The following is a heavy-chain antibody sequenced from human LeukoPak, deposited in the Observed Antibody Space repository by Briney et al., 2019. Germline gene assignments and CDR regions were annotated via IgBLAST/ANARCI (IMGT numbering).Heavy chain of an antibody. V-gene: IGHV4-59*01. D-gene: IGHD6-19*01. J-gene: IGHJ4*02. CDR3: ARGGSGWFYPHY. Sequence: SETLSLTCTVSGGSISNYYWSWIRQPPGKGLEWIGCIYYIGSTNYNPSLKSRVTISVDTSKNQFSLKLRSVTAADTAVYYCARGGSGWFYPHYWGQGTLVTVSS. CDR2: IYYIGST. CDR1: GGSISNYY.